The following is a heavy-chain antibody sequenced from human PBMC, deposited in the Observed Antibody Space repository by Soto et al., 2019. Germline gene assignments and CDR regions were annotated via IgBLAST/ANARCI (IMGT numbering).Heavy chain of an antibody. V-gene: IGHV3-30*03. CDR3: ARDRGIAAREYFDYGMDV. CDR2: ISYDGSNK. Sequence: GSLRLSCAASGFTFSNYAIHWVRQAPGKGLEWVAFISYDGSNKYYTDSVKGRFTISRDTSKNTLYLQMNSLRAEDTALYYCARDRGIAAREYFDYGMDVWGQGTTVTVSS. D-gene: IGHD6-6*01. CDR1: GFTFSNYA. J-gene: IGHJ6*02.